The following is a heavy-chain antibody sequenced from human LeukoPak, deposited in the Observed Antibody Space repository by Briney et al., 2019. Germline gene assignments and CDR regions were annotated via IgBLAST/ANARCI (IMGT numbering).Heavy chain of an antibody. CDR1: GFTISSYW. Sequence: GGSLRLSCAASGFTISSYWMHWVRQAPGKGLEWVSLIHSAGTTYYADSVKGRFTISRDNSKNTLYLQMHSLRPEDTAVYYCARDRGGDAFDIWGQGTMVTVSS. J-gene: IGHJ3*02. D-gene: IGHD3-16*01. CDR3: ARDRGGDAFDI. V-gene: IGHV3-53*01. CDR2: IHSAGTT.